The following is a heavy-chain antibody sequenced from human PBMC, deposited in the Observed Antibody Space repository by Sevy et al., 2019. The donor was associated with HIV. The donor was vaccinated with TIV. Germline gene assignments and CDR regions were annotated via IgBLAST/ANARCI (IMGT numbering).Heavy chain of an antibody. D-gene: IGHD6-13*01. V-gene: IGHV3-23*01. CDR1: GFTFSTYA. J-gene: IGHJ6*02. CDR3: AKGDSTFDGLDD. Sequence: GGSLRLSCAASGFTFSTYAMSWVRQAPGKGLEWVSAISGSGGSTYYADSVMGRFTVSRDKSKSTLYLQMNSLRAEDTAVYYCAKGDSTFDGLDDWGQGTTVTVSS. CDR2: ISGSGGST.